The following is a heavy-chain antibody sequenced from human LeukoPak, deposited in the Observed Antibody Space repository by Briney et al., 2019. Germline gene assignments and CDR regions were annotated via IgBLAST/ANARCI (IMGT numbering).Heavy chain of an antibody. J-gene: IGHJ4*02. D-gene: IGHD4-17*01. V-gene: IGHV4-59*01. CDR3: ARENRGQTYGSLLDY. CDR2: IYYSGST. Sequence: PSETLSLTCTVSGGSISSYYWSWIRQPPGKGPEWIGNIYYSGSTHYNPSLKSRVTMSLDTSKNEFSLKLSSLTAADTAMYFCARENRGQTYGSLLDYWGQGTLVTVSS. CDR1: GGSISSYY.